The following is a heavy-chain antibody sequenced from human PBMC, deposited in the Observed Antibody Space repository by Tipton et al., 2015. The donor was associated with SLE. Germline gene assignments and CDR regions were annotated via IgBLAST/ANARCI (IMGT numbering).Heavy chain of an antibody. J-gene: IGHJ4*02. CDR3: ARHAIVDSALGDFDF. CDR1: GGSISSYY. V-gene: IGHV4-59*04. Sequence: TLSLTCTVSGGSISSYYGSWIRQPPWKGLEWIGTIHYTGTTYYNPSLNYRVTISVDAPAKQFSLQLNSVTAADTAFYYCARHAIVDSALGDFDFWGQGTLVAVSS. D-gene: IGHD5-18*01. CDR2: IHYTGTT.